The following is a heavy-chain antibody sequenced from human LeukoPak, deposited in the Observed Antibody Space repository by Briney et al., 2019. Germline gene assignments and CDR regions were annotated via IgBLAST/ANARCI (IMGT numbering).Heavy chain of an antibody. CDR1: GGSFSGYY. Sequence: SETLSLTCAVYGGSFSGYYWSWIRQPPGKGLEWIGEINHSGSTNYNPSLKSRVTISVDTSKNQFSLKLSSVTAADTAVYYCARERRYGSESYYNSYYYYYYGMDVWGKGTTVTVSS. J-gene: IGHJ6*04. CDR3: ARERRYGSESYYNSYYYYYYGMDV. V-gene: IGHV4-34*01. CDR2: INHSGST. D-gene: IGHD3-10*01.